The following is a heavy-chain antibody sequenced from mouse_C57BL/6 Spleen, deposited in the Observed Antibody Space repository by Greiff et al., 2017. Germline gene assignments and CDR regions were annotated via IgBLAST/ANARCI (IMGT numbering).Heavy chain of an antibody. Sequence: EVQLQESGPELVKPGASVKISCKASGYSFTGYYMNWVKQSPDKSLEWIGEINPSTGGTTYNQKFKAKATLTVDKASSTAYMQLKSLTSEDSAVYYGARSGVTTKGAWFAYWGQGTLVTVSA. CDR2: INPSTGGT. CDR3: ARSGVTTKGAWFAY. D-gene: IGHD2-2*01. CDR1: GYSFTGYY. V-gene: IGHV1-42*01. J-gene: IGHJ3*01.